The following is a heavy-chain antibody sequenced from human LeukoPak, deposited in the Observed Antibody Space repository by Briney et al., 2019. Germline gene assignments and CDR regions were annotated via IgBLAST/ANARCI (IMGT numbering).Heavy chain of an antibody. D-gene: IGHD4-23*01. V-gene: IGHV1-18*01. CDR2: ISAYNGDT. CDR3: ARQLRWDQYYFDY. J-gene: IGHJ4*02. CDR1: GYTFSIYD. Sequence: ASVKVSCKASGYTFSIYDISWVRQAPGQGLEWMGWISAYNGDTKYALNLQGRVTMTTDTSTSTAYMELRSLRSDDTAVYYCARQLRWDQYYFDYWGQGTLVTVSS.